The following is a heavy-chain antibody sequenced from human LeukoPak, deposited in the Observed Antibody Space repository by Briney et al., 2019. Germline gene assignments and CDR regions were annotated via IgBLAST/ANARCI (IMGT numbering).Heavy chain of an antibody. CDR3: ARARYYDSSGYPRGNWFDP. V-gene: IGHV4-34*01. D-gene: IGHD3-22*01. CDR1: GGSFSGYY. J-gene: IGHJ5*02. CDR2: INHSGST. Sequence: SETLSLTCAVYGGSFSGYYWSWIRQPPGRGLEWIGEINHSGSTNYNPSLKSRVTISVDTSKNQFSLKLSSVTAADTAVYYCARARYYDSSGYPRGNWFDPWGQGTLVTVSS.